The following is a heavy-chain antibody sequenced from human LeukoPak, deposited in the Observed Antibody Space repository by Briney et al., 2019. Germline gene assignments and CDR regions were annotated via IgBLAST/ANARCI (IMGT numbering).Heavy chain of an antibody. D-gene: IGHD4-17*01. V-gene: IGHV3-11*04. CDR2: ISSSDTR. CDR3: ARGGAVTTSYYFDY. J-gene: IGHJ4*02. CDR1: GFTFSDYY. Sequence: TGGSLRLSCAASGFTFSDYYMSWIRQAPGKGLEWVSYISSSDTRYYADSVKGRFTISRDNAKNSLYLQMNSLRGEDTAVYYCARGGAVTTSYYFDYWGQGTLVTVSS.